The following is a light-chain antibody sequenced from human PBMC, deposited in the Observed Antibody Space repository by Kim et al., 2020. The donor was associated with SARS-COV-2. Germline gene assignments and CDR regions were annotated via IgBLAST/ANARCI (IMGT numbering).Light chain of an antibody. CDR3: QQSYSTMYT. CDR1: QSITYV. J-gene: IGKJ2*01. CDR2: AAS. V-gene: IGKV1-39*01. Sequence: SASVGDGVTITCRASQSITYVLNWYQQKPGKAPKLLIYAASSLQSGVPSRFSGSGSGTDFTLTISSLQPEDFATYYCQQSYSTMYTFGQGTKLEI.